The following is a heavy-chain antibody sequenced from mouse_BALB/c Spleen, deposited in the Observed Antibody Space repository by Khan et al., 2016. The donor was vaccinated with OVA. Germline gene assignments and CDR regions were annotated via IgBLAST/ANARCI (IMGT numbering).Heavy chain of an antibody. V-gene: IGHV1-7*01. J-gene: IGHJ2*01. CDR2: INPSSGYT. CDR1: GYTFTSYW. Sequence: QIQLVQSGAELAKPGASVKMSCKASGYTFTSYWMHWVKQRPGQGLEWIGYINPSSGYTEYNQNFKDKATLTADKSSSTAYMQLSSPTSEDSAVYYCARDRIDYWGQGTTLTVSS. CDR3: ARDRIDY.